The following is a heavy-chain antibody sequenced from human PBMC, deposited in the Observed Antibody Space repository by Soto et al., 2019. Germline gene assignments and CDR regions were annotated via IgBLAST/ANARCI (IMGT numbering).Heavy chain of an antibody. V-gene: IGHV3-7*01. J-gene: IGHJ6*03. CDR2: IKQDGSEK. CDR1: GFSFSDYW. D-gene: IGHD2-2*01. CDR3: ARSRAGRTAASYYDYMDV. Sequence: GGSLRLSCAAAGFSFSDYWMTWVRQPPGKGLEWVANIKQDGSEKYYADSVKGRFTISRDNAKSSLYLQMNSLRAEDTAVYYCARSRAGRTAASYYDYMDVWGKGTPVTVSS.